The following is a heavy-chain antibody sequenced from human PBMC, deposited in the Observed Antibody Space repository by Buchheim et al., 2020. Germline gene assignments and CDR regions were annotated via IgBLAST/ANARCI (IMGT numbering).Heavy chain of an antibody. CDR2: IYTSGST. Sequence: QVQLQESGPGLVKPSQTLSLTCTVSGGSISSGSYYWSWIRQPAGKGLEWIGRIYTSGSTNYNPSLKSRVTISVDTSKNQFSLKLSSVTAADTAVYYCARVKVGRGGYFDYWGQGTL. V-gene: IGHV4-61*02. CDR1: GGSISSGSYY. J-gene: IGHJ4*02. CDR3: ARVKVGRGGYFDY. D-gene: IGHD3-10*01.